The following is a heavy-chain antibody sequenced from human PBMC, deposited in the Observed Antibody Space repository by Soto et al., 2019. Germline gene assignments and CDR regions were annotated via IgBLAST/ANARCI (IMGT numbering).Heavy chain of an antibody. CDR1: GYSFTSYW. Sequence: PGESLKISCKGSGYSFTSYWIGWVRQMPGKGLEWMGIIYPGDSDTRYSPSFQGQVTISADKSISTAYLQWSSLKASDTAMYYCARGYCSGGSCYSRLYFDYWGQGTLVTVS. CDR3: ARGYCSGGSCYSRLYFDY. D-gene: IGHD2-15*01. CDR2: IYPGDSDT. J-gene: IGHJ4*02. V-gene: IGHV5-51*01.